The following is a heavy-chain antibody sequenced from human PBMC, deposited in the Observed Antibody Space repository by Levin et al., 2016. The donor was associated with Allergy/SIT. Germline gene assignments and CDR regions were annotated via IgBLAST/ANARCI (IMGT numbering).Heavy chain of an antibody. V-gene: IGHV1-69*02. CDR3: ARVVLYYYGMDV. CDR2: IIPILGIA. J-gene: IGHJ6*02. CDR1: GGTFSSYT. Sequence: SVKVSCKASGGTFSSYTISWVRQAPGQGLEWMGRIIPILGIANYAQKFQGRVTITADKSTSTAYMELSSLRSEDTAVYYCARVVLYYYGMDVWGQGTTVTVSS. D-gene: IGHD2-15*01.